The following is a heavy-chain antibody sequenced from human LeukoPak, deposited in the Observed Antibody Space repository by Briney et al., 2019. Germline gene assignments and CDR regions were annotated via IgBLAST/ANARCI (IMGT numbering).Heavy chain of an antibody. CDR2: IYYSGST. V-gene: IGHV4-59*01. J-gene: IGHJ4*02. Sequence: PSGTLSLTCTVSGGSISSYYWSWIRQPPGKGLEWIGYIYYSGSTNYNPSLKSRVTISVDTSKNQFSLKLSSVTAADTAVYYCAREGSSSSQFDYWGQGTLVTVSS. D-gene: IGHD6-6*01. CDR3: AREGSSSSQFDY. CDR1: GGSISSYY.